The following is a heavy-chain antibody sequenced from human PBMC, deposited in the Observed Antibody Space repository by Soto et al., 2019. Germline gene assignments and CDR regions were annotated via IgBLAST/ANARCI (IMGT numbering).Heavy chain of an antibody. CDR2: VSFDGSNK. CDR1: GFTFSSSG. V-gene: IGHV3-30*03. Sequence: QVQVVESGGAVVQPGRSLRLSCEASGFTFSSSGMHWVRQAPGKGLEWVAVVSFDGSNKYYADSVKGRFTISRDNSKKTLQLQINSLRPEETAVYYCARERGSIRNYGEYGRTVDSWGQGTQVTVPS. CDR3: ARERGSIRNYGEYGRTVDS. D-gene: IGHD4-17*01. J-gene: IGHJ4*02.